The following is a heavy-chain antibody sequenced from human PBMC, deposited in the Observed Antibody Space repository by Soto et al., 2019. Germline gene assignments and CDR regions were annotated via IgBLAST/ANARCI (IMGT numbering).Heavy chain of an antibody. Sequence: ASETLSLTCTVSGGSISSGDYYWSWIRQPPGKGLEWIGYIYYSGSTYYNPSLKSRVTISVDTSKNQFSLKLSSVTAADTAVYYCARELGYYDFWSGSWFDPWGQGTLVTVSS. CDR3: ARELGYYDFWSGSWFDP. D-gene: IGHD3-3*01. V-gene: IGHV4-30-4*01. J-gene: IGHJ5*02. CDR1: GGSISSGDYY. CDR2: IYYSGST.